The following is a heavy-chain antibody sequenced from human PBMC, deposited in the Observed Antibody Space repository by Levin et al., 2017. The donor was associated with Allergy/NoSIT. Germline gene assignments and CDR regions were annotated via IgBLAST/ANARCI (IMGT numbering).Heavy chain of an antibody. CDR1: GGSIRGGGYH. CDR3: AREDGSTFDF. D-gene: IGHD2-2*03. J-gene: IGHJ4*02. CDR2: IYYSGST. V-gene: IGHV4-31*03. Sequence: PSQTLSLPCTVSGGSIRGGGYHWTWIRQHPEKGLEWIGYIYYSGSTFYNPSLKSRLMISVDTSKNQFSLNVSSVTAADTAVYYCAREDGSTFDFWGQGALVTVAS.